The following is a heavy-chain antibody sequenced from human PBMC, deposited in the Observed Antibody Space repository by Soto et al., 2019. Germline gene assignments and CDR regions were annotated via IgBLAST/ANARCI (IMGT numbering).Heavy chain of an antibody. J-gene: IGHJ3*02. V-gene: IGHV1-2*04. Sequence: ASVKVSCKASGYTFTSYGISWVRQAPGQGLEWMGWINPNSGGTNYAQKFQGWVTMTRDTSISTAYMELSRLRSDDTAVYYCAMAGYYYGSGTKRNAFDIWGQGTMVTVSS. CDR3: AMAGYYYGSGTKRNAFDI. D-gene: IGHD3-10*01. CDR1: GYTFTSYG. CDR2: INPNSGGT.